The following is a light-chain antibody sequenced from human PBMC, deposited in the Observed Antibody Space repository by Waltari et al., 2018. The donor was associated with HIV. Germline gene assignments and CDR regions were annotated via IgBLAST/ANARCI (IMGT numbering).Light chain of an antibody. CDR1: SGHSNYT. J-gene: IGLJ1*01. V-gene: IGLV9-49*01. Sequence: QPVLTQPPSASASLGASVTLPCPLSSGHSNYTVDSYHQRPAKGPRFVMRVGTGGIVGSKGDGSPDRFSVLGSGLNRYLTIKNIQEEDESDYHCGADLGSGSNFVYVFGTGTKVTVL. CDR2: VGTGGIVG. CDR3: GADLGSGSNFVYV.